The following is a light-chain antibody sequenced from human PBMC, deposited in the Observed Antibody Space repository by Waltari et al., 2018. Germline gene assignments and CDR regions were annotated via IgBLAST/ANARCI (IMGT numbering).Light chain of an antibody. Sequence: IVLTQSPGTLSMSPGERATLSCRASQSVSRSLAWYQQKPGQAPKTLIYGASTRATGSPDRFTGSGSGTDFSLTISSLEPEDFAIYFCQHYVRLPATFGQGTKVEIK. CDR1: QSVSRS. J-gene: IGKJ1*01. CDR2: GAS. CDR3: QHYVRLPAT. V-gene: IGKV3-20*01.